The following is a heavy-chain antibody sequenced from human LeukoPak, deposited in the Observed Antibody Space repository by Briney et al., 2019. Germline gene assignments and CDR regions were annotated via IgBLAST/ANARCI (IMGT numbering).Heavy chain of an antibody. V-gene: IGHV1-2*02. J-gene: IGHJ4*02. CDR3: ARGYYDSSPGIDY. D-gene: IGHD3-22*01. Sequence: ASVKVSCKASGYTFTRYYMHWVRQAPGQEVEWLGWINPNSGGTNYAQKFQGRVTMTRDTSISTAYMELSRLRSDDTAVYYCARGYYDSSPGIDYWGQGTLVTVSS. CDR1: GYTFTRYY. CDR2: INPNSGGT.